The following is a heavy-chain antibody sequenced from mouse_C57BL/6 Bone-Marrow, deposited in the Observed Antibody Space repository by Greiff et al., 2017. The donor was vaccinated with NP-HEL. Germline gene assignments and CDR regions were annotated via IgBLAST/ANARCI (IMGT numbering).Heavy chain of an antibody. V-gene: IGHV3-6*01. Sequence: DVKLVESGPGLVKPSQSLSLTCSVTGNSITSGYYWNWIRQFPGNKLEWMGYIRYDGSNNYNPSLKNRISITRDTSKNQFFLKLNSVTTEDTATYYCAREGGYYGSPFAYWGQGTLVTVSA. CDR1: GNSITSGYY. CDR3: AREGGYYGSPFAY. CDR2: IRYDGSN. D-gene: IGHD1-1*01. J-gene: IGHJ3*01.